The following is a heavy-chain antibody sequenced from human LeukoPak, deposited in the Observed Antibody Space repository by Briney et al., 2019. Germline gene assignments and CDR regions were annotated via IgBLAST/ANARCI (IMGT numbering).Heavy chain of an antibody. CDR2: LSGTGGST. J-gene: IGHJ6*02. CDR1: GFTFSNYA. V-gene: IGHV3-23*01. D-gene: IGHD6-13*01. Sequence: GGSLRLSCAASGFTFSNYAMSWVRQAPGKGLEWVSTLSGTGGSTYYADSVKGRFTISRDNSKNTLYLQMNSLRAEDTAVYYCAKDRGQQLGPYYYYGMDVWGQGTTVTVSS. CDR3: AKDRGQQLGPYYYYGMDV.